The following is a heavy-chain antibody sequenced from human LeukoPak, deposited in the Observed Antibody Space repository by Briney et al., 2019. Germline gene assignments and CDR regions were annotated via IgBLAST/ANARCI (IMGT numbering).Heavy chain of an antibody. CDR3: ARASSGSHGDY. J-gene: IGHJ4*02. Sequence: GGSLRLSCAASGFIFTSYAMSWVRHTPGKGLEWVSGISGSGATTYYADSVKGRLTISRDNSKNTLYLQMNSLRAEDTAVYYCARASSGSHGDYWGQGTLVTVSS. CDR2: ISGSGATT. CDR1: GFIFTSYA. V-gene: IGHV3-23*01. D-gene: IGHD1-26*01.